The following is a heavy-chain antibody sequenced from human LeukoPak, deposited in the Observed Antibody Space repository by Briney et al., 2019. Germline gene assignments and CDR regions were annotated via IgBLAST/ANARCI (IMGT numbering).Heavy chain of an antibody. CDR1: GFTLSSYA. J-gene: IGHJ4*02. Sequence: GGSLRLSCEASGFTLSSYAMSWVRQAPGKGLEWVSGISGSGGRTYYADPVKGRFTISGDNSKNTLYLQMNSLRAEDTAVYYCAKGRAVAGPFDYWGQGTLVTVSS. D-gene: IGHD6-19*01. V-gene: IGHV3-23*01. CDR3: AKGRAVAGPFDY. CDR2: ISGSGGRT.